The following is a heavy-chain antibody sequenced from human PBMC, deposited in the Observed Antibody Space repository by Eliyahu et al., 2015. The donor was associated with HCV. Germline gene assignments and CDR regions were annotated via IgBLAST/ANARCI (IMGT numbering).Heavy chain of an antibody. V-gene: IGHV3-7*01. J-gene: IGHJ3*02. Sequence: EVQLVESGGGLVQPGGSLRLSCGASRFTISTDWMTWVRQAPGKGLEWVANINKDGSETYYVDSVKGRFTISRDNAKNSLYLQLNSLRAEDTAVYYCARVKYGSGTYAAFDIWGQGTMVTVSS. CDR2: INKDGSET. CDR1: RFTISTDW. CDR3: ARVKYGSGTYAAFDI. D-gene: IGHD3-10*01.